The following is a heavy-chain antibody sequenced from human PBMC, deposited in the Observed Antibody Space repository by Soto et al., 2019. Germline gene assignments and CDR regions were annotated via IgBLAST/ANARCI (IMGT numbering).Heavy chain of an antibody. Sequence: SGPTLLNPTQTLTLTCTFSGFSLSTSGMCMSWIRQPPGKALEWLARIDWDDDKYCSTSLKTRLTISKDTSKNQVVLTMTNMEPVDTATYYCARIGDCSSKGRTYYYMDVWGKGTTVTVFS. CDR1: GFSLSTSGMC. D-gene: IGHD2-2*01. J-gene: IGHJ6*03. V-gene: IGHV2-70*11. CDR3: ARIGDCSSKGRTYYYMDV. CDR2: IDWDDDK.